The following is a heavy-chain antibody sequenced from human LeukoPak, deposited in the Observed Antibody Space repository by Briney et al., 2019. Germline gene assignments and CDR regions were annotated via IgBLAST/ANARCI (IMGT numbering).Heavy chain of an antibody. CDR3: AREQYCSSTSCYASYYYYYGMDV. J-gene: IGHJ6*02. D-gene: IGHD2-2*01. CDR1: GFTFSSYS. V-gene: IGHV3-48*02. CDR2: ISSSSSTI. Sequence: PGGSLRLSCAASGFTFSSYSMNWVRQAPGKGLEWVSYISSSSSTIYYADSVKGRFTISRDNAKNSLYLQMNSLRDEDTAVYYCAREQYCSSTSCYASYYYYYGMDVWGQGTTVTVSS.